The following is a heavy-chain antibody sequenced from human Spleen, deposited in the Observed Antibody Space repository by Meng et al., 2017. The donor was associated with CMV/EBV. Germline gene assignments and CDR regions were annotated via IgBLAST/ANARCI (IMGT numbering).Heavy chain of an antibody. CDR1: GGSFSGYY. CDR3: ARDQLIDPLGDFDY. Sequence: QVQLQQWGAGLLKPSETLSLTCAVYGGSFSGYYWSWIRQPAGKGLEWIGRIYTSGSTNYNPSLKSRVTMSVDTSKNQFSLKLSSVTAADTAVYYCARDQLIDPLGDFDYWGQGTLVTVSS. V-gene: IGHV4-59*10. CDR2: IYTSGST. J-gene: IGHJ4*02. D-gene: IGHD1-1*01.